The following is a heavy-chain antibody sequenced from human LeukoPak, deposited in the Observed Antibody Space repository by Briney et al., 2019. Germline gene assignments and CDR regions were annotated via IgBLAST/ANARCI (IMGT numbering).Heavy chain of an antibody. V-gene: IGHV3-21*01. Sequence: GGSLRLSCAASGFTFRTYSMNWVRQAPGKGLEWVSSISSTSTYIYYADSMKGRFIISRDNAKNSLYLQMNSLRAEDTAVYYCARDISYGYYMDVWGKGTTVTVSS. D-gene: IGHD5-18*01. CDR1: GFTFRTYS. CDR2: ISSTSTYI. CDR3: ARDISYGYYMDV. J-gene: IGHJ6*03.